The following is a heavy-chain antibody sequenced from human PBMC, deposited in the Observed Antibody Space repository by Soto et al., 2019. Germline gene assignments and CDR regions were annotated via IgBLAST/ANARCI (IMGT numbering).Heavy chain of an antibody. CDR1: GFTFSSYA. V-gene: IGHV3-23*01. CDR2: ISGSTSTT. CDR3: ARFEMMYAIMGVSGYFQH. Sequence: PGGSLRLSCAATGFTFSSYAMAWLRQAPGQGLEWVSLISGSTSTTYYADSVKGRFTISRDNSRNTLHLQVSSLRAEDTAVYYCARFEMMYAIMGVSGYFQHWGQGTQVTVSS. D-gene: IGHD2-8*01. J-gene: IGHJ1*01.